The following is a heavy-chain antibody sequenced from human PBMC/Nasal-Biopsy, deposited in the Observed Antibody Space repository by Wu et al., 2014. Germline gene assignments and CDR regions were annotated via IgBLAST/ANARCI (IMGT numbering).Heavy chain of an antibody. CDR1: GFSLTTSGVG. J-gene: IGHJ4*02. CDR3: ARNYYYDSSDN. CDR2: IYWNDDE. V-gene: IGHV2-5*01. Sequence: LVKPTQTLTLTCTFSGFSLTTSGVGVGWIRQPPGKALEWLALIYWNDDERYSPYLKSRPHHHQGHLKNQVVLTXTNMEPEDTATYYCARNYYYDSSDNWGQGTLVTVSS. D-gene: IGHD3-22*01.